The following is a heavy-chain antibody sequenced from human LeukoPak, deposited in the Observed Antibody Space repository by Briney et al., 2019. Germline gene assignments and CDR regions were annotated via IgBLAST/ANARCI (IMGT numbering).Heavy chain of an antibody. CDR1: GGSITSGGFY. CDR2: IHNSGST. D-gene: IGHD3-10*01. V-gene: IGHV4-31*03. CDR3: ARVDGSGSKRWFDP. J-gene: IGHJ5*02. Sequence: PSETLSLTCSVSGGSITSGGFYWNWIRQHPGQGLEWIGYIHNSGSTYYNPSLQSRAIISLDTSKSQFSLQLNSVTAADTAVYYCARVDGSGSKRWFDPWGQGAPVTVSS.